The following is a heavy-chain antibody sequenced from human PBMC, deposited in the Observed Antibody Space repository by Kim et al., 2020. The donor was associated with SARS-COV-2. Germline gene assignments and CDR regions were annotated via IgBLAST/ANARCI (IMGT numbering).Heavy chain of an antibody. D-gene: IGHD3-22*01. CDR3: ASGGVVVDY. V-gene: IGHV3-30*04. Sequence: GGSLRLSCAASGFTFSSYAMHWVRQAPGKGLEWVAVISYDGSNKYYADSVKGRFTISRDNSKNTLYLQMNSLRAEDTAVYYCASGGVVVDYWGQGTLVTVSS. CDR1: GFTFSSYA. CDR2: ISYDGSNK. J-gene: IGHJ4*02.